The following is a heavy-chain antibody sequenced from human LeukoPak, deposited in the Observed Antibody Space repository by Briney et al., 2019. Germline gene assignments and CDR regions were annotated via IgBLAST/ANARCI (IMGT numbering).Heavy chain of an antibody. CDR2: ISAYNGNT. J-gene: IGHJ3*02. CDR1: GYTFTSYG. D-gene: IGHD2/OR15-2a*01. Sequence: GASVKVSCKASGYTFTSYGISWVRQAPGQRGEGRGGISAYNGNTNYAQKLQGRVTMTTDTSTSTAYMELRSLRSDDTAVYYCARDLNEYLNDIWGQGTMVTVSS. CDR3: ARDLNEYLNDI. V-gene: IGHV1-18*01.